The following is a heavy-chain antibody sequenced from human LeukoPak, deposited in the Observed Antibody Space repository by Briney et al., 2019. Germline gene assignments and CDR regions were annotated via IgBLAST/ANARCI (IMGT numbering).Heavy chain of an antibody. D-gene: IGHD3-3*01. V-gene: IGHV1-2*02. CDR1: GYTITGYY. CDR3: ARERSDFWSGRDAFDI. Sequence: ASVKVSCKASGYTITGYYMHWVRQAPGQGLEWMGWINPNSGGTNYAQKFQGRVTMTRDMSTSTVYMELSSLRSEDTAVYYCARERSDFWSGRDAFDIWGQGTMVTVSS. J-gene: IGHJ3*02. CDR2: INPNSGGT.